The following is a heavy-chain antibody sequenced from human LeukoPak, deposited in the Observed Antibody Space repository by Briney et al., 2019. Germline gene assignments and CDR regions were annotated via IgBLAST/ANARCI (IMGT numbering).Heavy chain of an antibody. CDR2: ISSNSATT. D-gene: IGHD1-26*01. CDR3: ARDTRSLIDY. Sequence: GGSLRLSCAASGFSFSTNSMNWVRQVPGKGLEWISYISSNSATTYYADSVKGRFTISRDNAENSLYLHMNSLRADDTAVYYCARDTRSLIDYWGQGTLVTVSS. J-gene: IGHJ4*02. V-gene: IGHV3-48*01. CDR1: GFSFSTNS.